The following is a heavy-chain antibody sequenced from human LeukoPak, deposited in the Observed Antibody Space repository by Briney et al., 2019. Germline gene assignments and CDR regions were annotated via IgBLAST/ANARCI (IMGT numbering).Heavy chain of an antibody. Sequence: GGSLRLSCSASGFTFSSNWMHWVRQAPGKGLVWVSQISSDGSSTNYADFVKGRFTISRDNAKNTLYLQMNSLRAEDTAVYYCARDVVVVAEESYFDYWGQGTLVTVSS. J-gene: IGHJ4*02. CDR2: ISSDGSST. CDR3: ARDVVVVAEESYFDY. V-gene: IGHV3-74*01. D-gene: IGHD2-15*01. CDR1: GFTFSSNW.